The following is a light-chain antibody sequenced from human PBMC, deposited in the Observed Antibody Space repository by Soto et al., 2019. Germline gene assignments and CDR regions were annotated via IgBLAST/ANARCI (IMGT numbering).Light chain of an antibody. Sequence: QSVLTQPASVSGSPGQSITISCTGTSSDIGNYNYVSWYQQHPGKAPKLMIYDVSNRPSGVSNRFSGSKSGHAASLTISGLQAEYVAYYYCSPQKRNSSPYRLGTGS. CDR1: SSDIGNYNY. J-gene: IGLJ1*01. V-gene: IGLV2-14*01. CDR2: DVS. CDR3: SPQKRNSSPYR.